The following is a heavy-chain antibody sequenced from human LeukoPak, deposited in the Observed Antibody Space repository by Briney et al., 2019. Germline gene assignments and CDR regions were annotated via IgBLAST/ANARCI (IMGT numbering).Heavy chain of an antibody. CDR1: GFTFDDYA. Sequence: PGGSLRLSCAASGFTFDDYAMHWVRHAPGKGLEWVSGISWNSGSIGYADPVKGRFTISRDNAKNSLYLQMNSLRAEDTALYYCAKDYRTHNPYSSSWSDYYYGMDVWGQGTTVTVSS. J-gene: IGHJ6*02. CDR2: ISWNSGSI. CDR3: AKDYRTHNPYSSSWSDYYYGMDV. V-gene: IGHV3-9*01. D-gene: IGHD6-13*01.